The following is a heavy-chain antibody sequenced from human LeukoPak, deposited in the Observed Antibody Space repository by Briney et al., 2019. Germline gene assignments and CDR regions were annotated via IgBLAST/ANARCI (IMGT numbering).Heavy chain of an antibody. V-gene: IGHV4-59*01. J-gene: IGHJ4*02. CDR1: GGSISSYY. CDR3: ASLEMATRSLDY. Sequence: PSETLSLTCTVSGGSISSYYWSWIRQPPGKGLEWIGYIYYSGSTNYNPSLKSRVTISVDTSKNQFSLKLSSVTAADTAVYYCASLEMATRSLDYWGQGTLVTVSS. CDR2: IYYSGST. D-gene: IGHD5-24*01.